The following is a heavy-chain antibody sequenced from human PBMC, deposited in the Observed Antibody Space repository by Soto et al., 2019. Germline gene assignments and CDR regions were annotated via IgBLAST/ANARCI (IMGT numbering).Heavy chain of an antibody. CDR3: ARESGGYDSSTRYGLDV. D-gene: IGHD6-25*01. CDR1: GGSISSVVHY. J-gene: IGHJ6*02. Sequence: PSETLSLTWSVSGGSISSVVHYWTWIRQQPGKGLEWIGYIYYSGSTDYNPSLKSRVTISVDRSKNQFSLNLSSVTAADTAIYYCARESGGYDSSTRYGLDVWGQGTTVTVSS. V-gene: IGHV4-31*02. CDR2: IYYSGST.